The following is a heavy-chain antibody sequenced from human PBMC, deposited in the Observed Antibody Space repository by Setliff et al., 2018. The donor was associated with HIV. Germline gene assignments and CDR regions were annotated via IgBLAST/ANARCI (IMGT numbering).Heavy chain of an antibody. J-gene: IGHJ4*02. V-gene: IGHV4-38-2*01. D-gene: IGHD3-3*01. CDR1: GYSVSSGYY. CDR2: FYHSGST. Sequence: SETQSLTCAVSGYSVSSGYYWGWIRQPPGKGLEWIGSFYHSGSTFYNPSLKSRVTISLDTSKNQFSLKLRSVTAADTAVYYCVSGPLSGYGYYFDYWGQGALVTVSS. CDR3: VSGPLSGYGYYFDY.